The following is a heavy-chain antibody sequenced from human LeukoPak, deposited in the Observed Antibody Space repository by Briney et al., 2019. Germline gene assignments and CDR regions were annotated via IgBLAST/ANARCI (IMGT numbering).Heavy chain of an antibody. D-gene: IGHD2-2*02. CDR2: INPNSGGT. J-gene: IGHJ5*02. V-gene: IGHV1-2*02. Sequence: ASVKVSCKASGYTFTGYYMHWVRQAPGQGLEWMGWINPNSGGTKYAQKFQGRVTMTRDTSISTAYMELSRLRSDDTAVYYCARGGYCSSTSCYRRNWFDPWGQGTLVTVSS. CDR3: ARGGYCSSTSCYRRNWFDP. CDR1: GYTFTGYY.